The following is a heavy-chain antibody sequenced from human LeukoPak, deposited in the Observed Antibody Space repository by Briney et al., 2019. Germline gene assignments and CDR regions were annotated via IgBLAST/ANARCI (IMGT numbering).Heavy chain of an antibody. CDR2: IYASGST. CDR3: AREPLYYRFDY. J-gene: IGHJ4*02. D-gene: IGHD3-22*01. CDR1: GGSISSYY. Sequence: SETLSLTCTVSGGSISSYYWSWIRQPAGKGLEWIGRIYASGSTIYNPSLKSRVTMSVDTSKNQFSLKLSSVTAADAAAYYCAREPLYYRFDYWGQGTLVTVSS. V-gene: IGHV4-4*07.